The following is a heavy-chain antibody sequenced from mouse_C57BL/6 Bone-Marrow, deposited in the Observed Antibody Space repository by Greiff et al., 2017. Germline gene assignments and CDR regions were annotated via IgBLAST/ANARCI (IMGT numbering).Heavy chain of an antibody. CDR2: IHPNSGST. V-gene: IGHV1-64*01. D-gene: IGHD2-4*01. CDR1: GYTFTSYW. Sequence: QVQLQQPGAELVKPGASVKLSCKASGYTFTSYWMHWVKQRPGQGLEWIGMIHPNSGSTNYNEKFKSKATLTVDKSSSTAYMQLSSLTSEDSAVYYCARVGYDYDLHLDYWGQGTTLTVSS. J-gene: IGHJ2*01. CDR3: ARVGYDYDLHLDY.